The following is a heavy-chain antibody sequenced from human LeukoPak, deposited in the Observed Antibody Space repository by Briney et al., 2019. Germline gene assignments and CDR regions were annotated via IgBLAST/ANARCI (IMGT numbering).Heavy chain of an antibody. CDR1: GYTFTGYY. D-gene: IGHD2-15*01. J-gene: IGHJ5*02. V-gene: IGHV1-2*02. CDR3: ARGGRPFDP. Sequence: ASVKLSCNASGYTFTGYYMHWVRHAPEQGLEWMGWINPNSGGTNYAQKFQGRVTMTRDTSITTAYMELSRLRSDDTAVYYCARGGRPFDPWGQGTLVTVSS. CDR2: INPNSGGT.